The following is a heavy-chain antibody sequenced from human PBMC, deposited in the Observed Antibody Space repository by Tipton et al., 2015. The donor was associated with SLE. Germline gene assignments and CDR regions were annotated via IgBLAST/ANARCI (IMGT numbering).Heavy chain of an antibody. CDR2: INHSRST. CDR1: GGSFSGYY. V-gene: IGHV4-34*01. D-gene: IGHD1-26*01. CDR3: ARGIEWELSYFDY. J-gene: IGHJ4*02. Sequence: TLSLTCAVYGGSFSGYYWSWIRQPPGKGLEWIGEINHSRSTNYNPSLKSRVTISVDTSKNQFSLKLSSVTAADPAVYYCARGIEWELSYFDYWGQETLVTVSS.